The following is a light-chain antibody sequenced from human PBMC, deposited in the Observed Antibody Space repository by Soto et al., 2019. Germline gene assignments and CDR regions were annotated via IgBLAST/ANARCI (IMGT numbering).Light chain of an antibody. CDR3: QVRDVWPS. CDR2: DAS. V-gene: IGKV3-11*01. J-gene: IGKJ1*01. CDR1: HSLSTS. Sequence: IVLTQSPVTLALSPGERAVLSCRASHSLSTSLAWYQHKPGQAPRLFIYDASKRAPGFPARFSGSGSGTDFTLTISSLEPEDLAVYYCQVRDVWPSFGQGTKVDIK.